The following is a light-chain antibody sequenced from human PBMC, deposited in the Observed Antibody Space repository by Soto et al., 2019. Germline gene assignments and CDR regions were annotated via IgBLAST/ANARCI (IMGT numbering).Light chain of an antibody. V-gene: IGKV3-20*01. CDR2: AAS. J-gene: IGKJ1*01. CDR1: QSVSSSF. Sequence: EIVLTQSPGTLSLSPGARAPLSCRASQSVSSSFLAWYQQRPGQAPRLIIYAASSRATGIPDRFSGGGSGTDFILTISRLEPEDFAVYFCQQYGTSPQTFGQGTKVDIK. CDR3: QQYGTSPQT.